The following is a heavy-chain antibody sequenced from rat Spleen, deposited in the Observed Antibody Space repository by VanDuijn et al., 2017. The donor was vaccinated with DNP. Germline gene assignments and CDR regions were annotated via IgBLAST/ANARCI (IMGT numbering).Heavy chain of an antibody. V-gene: IGHV2-63*01. Sequence: QVQLKESGPGLVQPSETLSLTCTVSGFSVTSYSVNWVRQPSGRGPEWMGRMWYDGDTAYYSALKSRLSISRDTAKNQVFLKRNMLQTDDTGTYYCTSEYYGYEMMDSWGQGTSVTVSS. D-gene: IGHD1-7*01. CDR3: TSEYYGYEMMDS. CDR2: MWYDGDT. CDR1: GFSVTSYS. J-gene: IGHJ4*01.